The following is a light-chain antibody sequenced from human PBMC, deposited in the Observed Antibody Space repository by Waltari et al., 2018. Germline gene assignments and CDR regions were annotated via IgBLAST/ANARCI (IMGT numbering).Light chain of an antibody. CDR2: FEN. Sequence: LSHPPSVSVAPGQAAKITFASANIGGTRVHWYPQKSGQVPILLIYFENDRPPGTPERFAGSSSGNTATLTISRVEAEDEGDYYCQVWLSNSDHPVFGSGTRVSVL. CDR1: NIGGTR. J-gene: IGLJ1*01. V-gene: IGLV3-21*04. CDR3: QVWLSNSDHPV.